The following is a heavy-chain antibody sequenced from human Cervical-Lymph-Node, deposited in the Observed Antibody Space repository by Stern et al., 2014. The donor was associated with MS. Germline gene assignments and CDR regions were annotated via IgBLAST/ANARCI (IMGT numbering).Heavy chain of an antibody. CDR3: AHRRGGSYCFDY. CDR1: GFSLTTGGVG. V-gene: IGHV2-5*02. J-gene: IGHJ4*02. CDR2: IYWDDDR. D-gene: IGHD3-10*01. Sequence: QVTLRESGPTLVKPTQTLTLTCTFSGFSLTTGGVGVGWIRRPPGQALEWLALIYWDDDRRYSPSLRSRLTLTPDTSKNQVVLTMTNMDPVDTATYYCAHRRGGSYCFDYWGQGTLVTVSS.